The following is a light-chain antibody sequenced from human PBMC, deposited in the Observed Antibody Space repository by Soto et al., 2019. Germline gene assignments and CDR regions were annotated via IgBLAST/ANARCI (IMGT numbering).Light chain of an antibody. CDR2: DAS. Sequence: EIVLTQSPATLSLSPGERVTLSCRASQTVNSYLAWYQQKPGQAPRLLIYDASNRATGIPARFSGSGSGTDFTLTISNLEPEDFAVYYCQQRSNWPPTCTFGQGTKLEIK. CDR3: QQRSNWPPTCT. CDR1: QTVNSY. J-gene: IGKJ2*02. V-gene: IGKV3-11*01.